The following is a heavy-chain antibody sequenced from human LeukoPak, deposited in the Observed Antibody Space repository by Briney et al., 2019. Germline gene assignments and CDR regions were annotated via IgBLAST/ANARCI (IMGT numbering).Heavy chain of an antibody. D-gene: IGHD3-16*02. CDR3: ARVGMITFGVVIVPSWFDP. CDR1: GYSISSGYY. J-gene: IGHJ5*02. CDR2: IYHSGST. Sequence: PSETLSLTCAVAGYSISSGYYWGWIRQPPGKGLEWIGSIYHSGSTYYNPSLKSRVTISVDTSKNQFSLKLSSGTAADTAVYYCARVGMITFGVVIVPSWFDPWGQGTLVTVSS. V-gene: IGHV4-38-2*01.